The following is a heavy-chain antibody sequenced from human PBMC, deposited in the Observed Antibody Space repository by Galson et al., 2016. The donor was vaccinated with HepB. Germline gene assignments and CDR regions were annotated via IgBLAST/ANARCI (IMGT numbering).Heavy chain of an antibody. D-gene: IGHD2-15*01. V-gene: IGHV1-69*13. J-gene: IGHJ6*02. CDR1: GGSFSSYV. CDR3: ENGYCSGSYCYNSLYYYYGMDV. Sequence: SVKVSCKASGGSFSSYVISWVRQAPGQGLEWMGGIIPIFGTATYAQKFQARVTITADESTSTAYMELSSLRSEDTAVYYCENGYCSGSYCYNSLYYYYGMDVWGQGTTVTVSS. CDR2: IIPIFGTA.